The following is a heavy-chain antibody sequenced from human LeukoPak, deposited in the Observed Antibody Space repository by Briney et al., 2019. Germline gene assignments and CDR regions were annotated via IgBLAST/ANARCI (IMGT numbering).Heavy chain of an antibody. D-gene: IGHD3-10*01. CDR1: GGPFSGYF. Sequence: SETLSLTCAVSGGPFSGYFWSWIRQSSGKGLEWIGEIHNSGTTNYNPSLNSRVTISGDTSKNQFYLNLSSVTAADTAVYYCARRYYYNLGSFPFDFWGQGTLVTVSS. V-gene: IGHV4-34*01. CDR3: ARRYYYNLGSFPFDF. J-gene: IGHJ4*02. CDR2: IHNSGTT.